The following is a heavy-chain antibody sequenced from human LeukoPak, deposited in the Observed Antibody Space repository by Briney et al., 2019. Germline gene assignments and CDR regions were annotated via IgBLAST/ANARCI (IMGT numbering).Heavy chain of an antibody. J-gene: IGHJ6*02. CDR3: ARLYFEVAGPDNYYYYGMDV. V-gene: IGHV1-3*01. CDR1: GYTFTSYA. D-gene: IGHD6-19*01. CDR2: INAGNGNT. Sequence: ASVKVSCKASGYTFTSYAMHWVRQAPGQRLEWMGWINAGNGNTKYSQKFQGRVTITRDTSASTAYMELSSLRSEDTAVYYCARLYFEVAGPDNYYYYGMDVWGQGTTVTVSS.